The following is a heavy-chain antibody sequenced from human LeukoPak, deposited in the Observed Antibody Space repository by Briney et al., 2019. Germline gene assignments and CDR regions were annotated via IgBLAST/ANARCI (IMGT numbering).Heavy chain of an antibody. Sequence: AGGSLRLSCVASGFTFSNYAMHWVRQAPGKGLEWVALISHDGSTKYYVDSVKGRFTISRDDSKNTLNLQMNSLREEDTALYYCAKVYGWYYDSRLYYYGMDAWGQGTTVTVSS. V-gene: IGHV3-30*04. D-gene: IGHD3-22*01. J-gene: IGHJ6*02. CDR3: AKVYGWYYDSRLYYYGMDA. CDR2: ISHDGSTK. CDR1: GFTFSNYA.